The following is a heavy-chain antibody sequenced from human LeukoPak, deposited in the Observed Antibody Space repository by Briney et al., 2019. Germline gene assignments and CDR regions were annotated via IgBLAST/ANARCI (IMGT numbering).Heavy chain of an antibody. D-gene: IGHD1-26*01. J-gene: IGHJ6*03. CDR3: ARGPRSLIVGAKYYYYYYMDV. V-gene: IGHV6-1*01. CDR2: TYSRSKWYN. CDR1: GDSVSSNSAA. Sequence: SQTLSLTCAISGDSVSSNSAAWNWIRQSPSRGLEWLGRTYSRSKWYNDYAVSVKSRITINPDTSKNQFSLQLNSVTPEDTAVYYCARGPRSLIVGAKYYYYYYMDVWGKGTTVTVSS.